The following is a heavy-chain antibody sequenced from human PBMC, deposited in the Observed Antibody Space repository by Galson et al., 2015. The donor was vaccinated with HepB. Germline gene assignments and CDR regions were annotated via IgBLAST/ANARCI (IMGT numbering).Heavy chain of an antibody. D-gene: IGHD3-10*01. J-gene: IGHJ5*02. CDR1: GGTFCSYA. CDR3: ANNYYGSGSSLAVHP. V-gene: IGHV1-69*04. Sequence: SVKVSCKASGGTFCSYAISWVRQAPGQGLEWMGRIIPILGIANYAQKFQGRVTITADKSTGTAYMELSSLRSEDTAVYYCANNYYGSGSSLAVHPWGQGTLVTVSS. CDR2: IIPILGIA.